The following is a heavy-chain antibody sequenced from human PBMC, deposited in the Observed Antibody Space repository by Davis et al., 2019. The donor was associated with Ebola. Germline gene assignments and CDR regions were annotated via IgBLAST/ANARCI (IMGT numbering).Heavy chain of an antibody. CDR1: GYTFTGYY. Sequence: AASVKVSCKASGYTFTGYYMHWVRQAPGQGLEWMGWINPNSGGTNYAQKFQGWVTMTRDTSISTAYMELSRLRSDDTAVYYCAGGGYCTGGVCYYFDYWGQGTLVTVSS. V-gene: IGHV1-2*04. CDR2: INPNSGGT. CDR3: AGGGYCTGGVCYYFDY. D-gene: IGHD2-8*02. J-gene: IGHJ4*02.